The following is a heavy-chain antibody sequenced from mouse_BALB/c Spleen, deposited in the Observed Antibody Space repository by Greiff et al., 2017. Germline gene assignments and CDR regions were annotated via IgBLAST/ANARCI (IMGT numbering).Heavy chain of an antibody. V-gene: IGHV5-12-2*01. J-gene: IGHJ4*01. D-gene: IGHD2-2*01. CDR2: ISNGGGST. Sequence: EVKLVESGGGLVQPGGSLKLSCAASGFTFSSYTMSWVRQTPEKRLEWVAYISNGGGSTYYPDTVKGRFTISRDNAKNTLYLQMSSLKSEDTAMYYCARGGGYDGYYYAMDYWGQGTSVTVSS. CDR1: GFTFSSYT. CDR3: ARGGGYDGYYYAMDY.